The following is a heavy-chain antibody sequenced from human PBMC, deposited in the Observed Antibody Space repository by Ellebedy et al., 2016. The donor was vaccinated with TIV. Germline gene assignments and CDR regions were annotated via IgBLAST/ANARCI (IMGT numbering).Heavy chain of an antibody. J-gene: IGHJ3*02. CDR3: AVMWFDYSSNSSAFDI. Sequence: GESLKISCAASGFTFSSYSMNWVRQAPGKGLEWVSSISSSSSYIYYADSVKGRFTISRDNAKNSLYLQMNSLRAEETAVYYCAVMWFDYSSNSSAFDIWGQGTMVTVSS. CDR2: ISSSSSYI. CDR1: GFTFSSYS. D-gene: IGHD4-23*01. V-gene: IGHV3-21*01.